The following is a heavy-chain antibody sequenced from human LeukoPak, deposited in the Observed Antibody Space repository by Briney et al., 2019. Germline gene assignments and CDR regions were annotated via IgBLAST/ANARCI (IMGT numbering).Heavy chain of an antibody. D-gene: IGHD6-6*01. V-gene: IGHV3-23*01. J-gene: IGHJ4*02. CDR2: ISGSGGST. Sequence: GRSLRLSCAASGFTFSSYAMSWVRQAPGKGLEWVSAISGSGGSTYYADSVKGRFTISRDNSKNTLYLQMNSLRAEDTAVYYCAKDRRKYSSSSGDYWGQGTLVTVSS. CDR3: AKDRRKYSSSSGDY. CDR1: GFTFSSYA.